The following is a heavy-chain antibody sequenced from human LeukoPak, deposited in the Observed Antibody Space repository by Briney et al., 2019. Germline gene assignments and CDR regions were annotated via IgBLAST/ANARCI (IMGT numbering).Heavy chain of an antibody. Sequence: SETLSLTCTVSGGSISSGGYYWSWIRQHPGKGLEWIGYIYYSGSTNYNPSLKSRVTISVDTSKNQFSLKLSSVTAADTAVYYCARAPHDFWSGSRDAFDIWGQGTMVTVSS. J-gene: IGHJ3*02. CDR2: IYYSGST. CDR3: ARAPHDFWSGSRDAFDI. D-gene: IGHD3-3*01. V-gene: IGHV4-61*08. CDR1: GGSISSGGYY.